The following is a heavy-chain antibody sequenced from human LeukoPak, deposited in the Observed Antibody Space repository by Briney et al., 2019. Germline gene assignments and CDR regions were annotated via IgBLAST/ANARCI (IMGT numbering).Heavy chain of an antibody. CDR3: AKVGIYSSGWYGYFDY. CDR2: ISGSGGST. V-gene: IGHV3-23*01. J-gene: IGHJ4*02. CDR1: GFTFSSYA. D-gene: IGHD6-19*01. Sequence: PGGSLRLSCAASGFTFSSYAMSWVRQAPGKGLEWVSAISGSGGSTYYADSVKGWFTISRDNSKNTLYLQMNSLRAEDTAVYYCAKVGIYSSGWYGYFDYWGQGTLVTVSS.